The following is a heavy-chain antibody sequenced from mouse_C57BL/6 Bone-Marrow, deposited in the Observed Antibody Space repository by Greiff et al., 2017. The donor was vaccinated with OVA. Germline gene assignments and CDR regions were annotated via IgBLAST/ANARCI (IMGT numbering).Heavy chain of an antibody. D-gene: IGHD3-2*02. CDR3: APGAQATLYAMDY. CDR2: INPSSGYT. J-gene: IGHJ4*01. CDR1: GYTFTSYW. Sequence: QVQLQQSGAELAKPGASVKLSCKASGYTFTSYWMHWVKQRPGQGLEWIGYINPSSGYTKYNQKFKDKATLTADKSSSTAYMQLSSLTYEDSAVYYCAPGAQATLYAMDYWGQGTSVTVSS. V-gene: IGHV1-7*01.